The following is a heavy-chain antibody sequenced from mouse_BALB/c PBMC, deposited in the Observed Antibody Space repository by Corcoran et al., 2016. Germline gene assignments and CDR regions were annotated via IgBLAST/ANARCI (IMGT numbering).Heavy chain of an antibody. D-gene: IGHD2-1*01. CDR3: ARGPYGNYYFDY. CDR2: ILPGSGST. CDR1: GYTFSSYW. V-gene: IGHV1-9*01. J-gene: IGHJ2*01. Sequence: QVQLQQSGAELMKPGASVKISYKATGYTFSSYWIEWVKQRPGHGLEWIGEILPGSGSTNYNEKFKGKATFTADTSSNTAYMQLSSLTSEDSAVYYCARGPYGNYYFDYWGQGTTLTVSS.